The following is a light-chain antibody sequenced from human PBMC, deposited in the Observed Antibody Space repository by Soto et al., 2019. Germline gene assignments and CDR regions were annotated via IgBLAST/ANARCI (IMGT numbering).Light chain of an antibody. Sequence: DMHMTQSPSCLSAAVGDRVTITCRTSQSISTYLNWYQQKPGKAPRLLIYAASSLQSGVPSRFSGSGSGTEFTLTISSLQPEDFATYYCLQHNSYPRTFGQGTKVDI. CDR3: LQHNSYPRT. CDR2: AAS. J-gene: IGKJ1*01. V-gene: IGKV1-17*01. CDR1: QSISTY.